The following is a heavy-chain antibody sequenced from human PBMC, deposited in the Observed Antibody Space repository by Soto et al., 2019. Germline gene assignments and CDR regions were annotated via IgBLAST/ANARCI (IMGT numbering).Heavy chain of an antibody. D-gene: IGHD6-13*01. J-gene: IGHJ4*02. CDR3: AKGSPSCIAAFCL. Sequence: XGSLRLSCAASGFAFSSYAMSGVRQAPGKGLEWVSAISGSGGSTYYADSVKGRFTISRDNSKNTLYLQMNSLRAEDTAVYYCAKGSPSCIAAFCLWGQGTLVTV. CDR2: ISGSGGST. V-gene: IGHV3-23*01. CDR1: GFAFSSYA.